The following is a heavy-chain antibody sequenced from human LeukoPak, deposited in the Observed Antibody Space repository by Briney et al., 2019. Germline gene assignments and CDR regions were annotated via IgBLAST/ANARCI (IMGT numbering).Heavy chain of an antibody. J-gene: IGHJ4*02. CDR2: LYSGGST. CDR1: GFTVSSNY. Sequence: GGSLRLSCAASGFTVSSNYMSWVRQAPGKGLEWVSFLYSGGSTYYAESVKGRFTISRDNSKNTLYLQMNSLRAEDTAVYFCARGLYSSSWYFDSWGQGTLVTVSS. D-gene: IGHD6-13*01. V-gene: IGHV3-53*01. CDR3: ARGLYSSSWYFDS.